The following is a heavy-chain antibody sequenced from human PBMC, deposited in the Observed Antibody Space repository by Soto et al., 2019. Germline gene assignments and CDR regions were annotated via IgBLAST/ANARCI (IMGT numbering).Heavy chain of an antibody. CDR1: GFTVSNNY. CDR2: IYSDGGI. J-gene: IGHJ4*02. D-gene: IGHD4-17*01. V-gene: IGHV3-66*01. CDR3: GTRMTTAPY. Sequence: GGSLRLSCAASGFTVSNNYLSWVRQAPRKGLQWVSLIYSDGGIDYAESVKGRFTISRDNSKNTLYLQMNSRKAEETAIYYCGTRMTTAPYWGQGTLVTVSS.